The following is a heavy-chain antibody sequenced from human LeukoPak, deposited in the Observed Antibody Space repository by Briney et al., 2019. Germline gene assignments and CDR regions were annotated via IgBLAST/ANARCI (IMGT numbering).Heavy chain of an antibody. V-gene: IGHV3-21*01. CDR2: ISSSSSYI. CDR3: ARVYMVRGVIIPDAFDI. D-gene: IGHD3-10*01. J-gene: IGHJ3*02. Sequence: PGGSLRLSCAASGFTFSSYSMNWVRQAPGKGLEWVSSISSSSSYIYYADSVKGRFTISRDNAKNSLYLQMNSLRAEDTAVYYCARVYMVRGVIIPDAFDIWGQGTMVTVSS. CDR1: GFTFSSYS.